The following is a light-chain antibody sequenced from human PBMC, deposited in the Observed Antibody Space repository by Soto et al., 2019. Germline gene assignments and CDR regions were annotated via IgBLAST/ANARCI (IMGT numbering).Light chain of an antibody. Sequence: EIVLSHSPCTLSLSPGERATLSCRASQSVSSSYLAWYQQKPGQAPRLLIYGASSRATGIPDRFSGSGSGTDFTLTISRLEPEDFAVYYCQQYGSSILAQGTRLEN. V-gene: IGKV3-20*01. CDR3: QQYGSSI. J-gene: IGKJ5*01. CDR2: GAS. CDR1: QSVSSSY.